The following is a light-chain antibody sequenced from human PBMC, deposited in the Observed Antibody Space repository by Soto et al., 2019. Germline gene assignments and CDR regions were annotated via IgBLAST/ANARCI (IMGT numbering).Light chain of an antibody. CDR2: DAS. Sequence: IQMTQSPSTLSASVGDRVTITCRASQNIGNWLAWYQQKTGKAPKLLIYDASSLERGVPSRFSGSRSGTEFTLTISSLQPDDFATYYCQQYDSYSYTFGQGTKLEIK. CDR3: QQYDSYSYT. V-gene: IGKV1-5*01. CDR1: QNIGNW. J-gene: IGKJ2*01.